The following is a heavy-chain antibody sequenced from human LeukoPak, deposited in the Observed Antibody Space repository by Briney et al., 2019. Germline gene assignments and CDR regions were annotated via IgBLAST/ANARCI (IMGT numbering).Heavy chain of an antibody. CDR1: GFTFSSYE. CDR2: ISRSSSTI. J-gene: IGHJ4*02. D-gene: IGHD4-17*01. CDR3: ARYYGDHAGCFDY. Sequence: GGSLRLSCAASGFTFSSYEMNWVRQAPGEGLEWVSYISRSSSTIYYADSVKGRFTISRDNAKNSLYLQMSSLRAEDTAMYYCARYYGDHAGCFDYWGQGTLVTVSS. V-gene: IGHV3-48*01.